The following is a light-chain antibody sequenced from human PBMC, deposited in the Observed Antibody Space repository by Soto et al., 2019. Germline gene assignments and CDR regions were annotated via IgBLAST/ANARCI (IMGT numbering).Light chain of an antibody. J-gene: IGKJ2*01. Sequence: VVLTQSPATLSLSPGERATLSCRASQSISTYLAWYPQKPGRSPRLLISDASNRSTGIPARFSVSGTGTDFTLTLSSLEPEDFVVYYCQQRSNWPPTFGQGTKLEI. CDR3: QQRSNWPPT. CDR1: QSISTY. V-gene: IGKV3-11*01. CDR2: DAS.